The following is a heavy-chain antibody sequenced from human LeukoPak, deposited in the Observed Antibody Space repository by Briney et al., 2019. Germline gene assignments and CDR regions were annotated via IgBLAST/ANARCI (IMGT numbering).Heavy chain of an antibody. CDR2: IYYSGST. J-gene: IGHJ4*02. Sequence: PETLSLTCTVSGGSISSYYWSWIRQPPGKGLEWIGYIYYSGSTNYNPSLKSRVTISVDTSKNQFSLKLSSVTAADTAVYYCAKDQSFGDDSSGYPHYWGQGTLVTVSS. D-gene: IGHD3-22*01. CDR3: AKDQSFGDDSSGYPHY. CDR1: GGSISSYY. V-gene: IGHV4-59*12.